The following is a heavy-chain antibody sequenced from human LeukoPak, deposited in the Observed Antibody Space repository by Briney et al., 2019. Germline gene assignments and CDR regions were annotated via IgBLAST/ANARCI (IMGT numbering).Heavy chain of an antibody. V-gene: IGHV3-53*01. CDR1: GFTVSSNY. CDR2: IYSGGST. D-gene: IGHD5-18*01. Sequence: GGSLRLSCAASGFTVSSNYMSWVRQAPGKGLEWVSVIYSGGSTYYADSVKGRFTISRDNSKNTVYLQMNSLRAEDTAVYYCARGGNTYGTPFDYWGQGTLVTVSS. J-gene: IGHJ4*02. CDR3: ARGGNTYGTPFDY.